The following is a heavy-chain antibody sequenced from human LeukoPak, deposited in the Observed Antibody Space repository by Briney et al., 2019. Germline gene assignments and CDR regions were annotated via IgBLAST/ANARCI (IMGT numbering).Heavy chain of an antibody. D-gene: IGHD2-2*01. CDR2: ISAYNGNT. CDR3: ARVGYCSSPSCYSAIPLDP. Sequence: ASVKVSCEASGYTFTSYGISWVRQAPGQGLEWMGWISAYNGNTNYAQKLQGRGTMTTDTSTSTAYMELRGLRSDDTAVYYCARVGYCSSPSCYSAIPLDPWGQGTLVTVSS. CDR1: GYTFTSYG. V-gene: IGHV1-18*01. J-gene: IGHJ5*02.